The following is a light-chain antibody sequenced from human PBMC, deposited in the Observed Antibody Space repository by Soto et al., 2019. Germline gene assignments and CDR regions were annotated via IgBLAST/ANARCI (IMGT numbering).Light chain of an antibody. J-gene: IGKJ5*01. CDR2: GAS. V-gene: IGKV3-20*01. CDR3: QQYGSSSIT. Sequence: PGERATLSCRASQSVSSSYLAWYQQKPGQAPRLLIYGASSRATGIPDRFSGSGSGTDFTLTISRLEPEDFAVYYCQQYGSSSITFGQGTRLEIK. CDR1: QSVSSSY.